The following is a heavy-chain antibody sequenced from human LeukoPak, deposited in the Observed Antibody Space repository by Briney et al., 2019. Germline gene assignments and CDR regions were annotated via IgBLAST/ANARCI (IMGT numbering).Heavy chain of an antibody. CDR3: ARTYYFDSSGYYSEGNFYYYYMDV. Sequence: GGSLRLSCAASGFTFDDYGMSWVRQAPGKGLEWVSGINWNGDSTGYADSVKGRYTISRDNAKNSLYLQMNSLRAEDTALYYCARTYYFDSSGYYSEGNFYYYYMDVWGKGTTVTVSS. CDR2: INWNGDST. V-gene: IGHV3-20*04. D-gene: IGHD3-22*01. J-gene: IGHJ6*03. CDR1: GFTFDDYG.